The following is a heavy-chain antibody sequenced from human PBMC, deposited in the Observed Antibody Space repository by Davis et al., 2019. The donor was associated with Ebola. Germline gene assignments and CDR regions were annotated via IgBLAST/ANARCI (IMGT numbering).Heavy chain of an antibody. CDR3: ARGLFWSGLDV. V-gene: IGHV3-33*01. J-gene: IGHJ6*02. CDR2: LGSDGRYT. Sequence: GGSLRLSCTASGLTLSSLAMHWIRQAPGKGLEWVAHLGSDGRYTAYADSVKGRFTVSRDNFQNTLYVEMNSLRADDTAMYYCARGLFWSGLDVWGQGTTVTVSS. D-gene: IGHD1-1*01. CDR1: GLTLSSLA.